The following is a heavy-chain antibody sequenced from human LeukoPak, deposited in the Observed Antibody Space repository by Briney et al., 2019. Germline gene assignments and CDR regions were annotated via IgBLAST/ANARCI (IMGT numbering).Heavy chain of an antibody. Sequence: GGSLRLSCAASGFTFSSYGMHWVRQAPGKGLEWVAVIWYDGSNKYYADSVKGRFTISRDNSKNTLYLQMNSLRAEDTAVYYCAKASLRGYSYGYGGWGQGTLVTVSS. CDR3: AKASLRGYSYGYGG. J-gene: IGHJ4*02. V-gene: IGHV3-30*02. D-gene: IGHD5-18*01. CDR1: GFTFSSYG. CDR2: IWYDGSNK.